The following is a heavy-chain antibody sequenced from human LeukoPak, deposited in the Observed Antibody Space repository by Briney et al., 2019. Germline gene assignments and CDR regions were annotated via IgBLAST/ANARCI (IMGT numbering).Heavy chain of an antibody. J-gene: IGHJ4*02. V-gene: IGHV1-69*05. Sequence: SVKVSRKASGGTFSSYAISWVRQAPGQGLEWMGRIIPIFGTANYAQKFQGRVTITTDESTSTAYMELSSLRSEDTAVYYCARGFLAPGLSGWYYVFDYWGQGTPVTVSS. CDR1: GGTFSSYA. CDR2: IIPIFGTA. D-gene: IGHD6-19*01. CDR3: ARGFLAPGLSGWYYVFDY.